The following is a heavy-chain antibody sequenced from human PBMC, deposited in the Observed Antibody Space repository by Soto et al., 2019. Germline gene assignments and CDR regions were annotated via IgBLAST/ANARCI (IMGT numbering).Heavy chain of an antibody. CDR2: IYHSGST. Sequence: SETLSLTCAVSGGSISSGGYSWSWIRQPPGKGLEWIGDIYHSGSTYYNPSLKSRVTISVDRSKKQFSLKLSSVTAADTAVYYCAGAWEYCSGGSCPVGWFAPGGKGTLVTVS. D-gene: IGHD2-15*01. J-gene: IGHJ5*02. CDR1: GGSISSGGYS. CDR3: AGAWEYCSGGSCPVGWFAP. V-gene: IGHV4-30-2*01.